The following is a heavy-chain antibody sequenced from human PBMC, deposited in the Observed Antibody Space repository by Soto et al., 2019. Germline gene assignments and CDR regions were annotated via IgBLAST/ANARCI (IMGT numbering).Heavy chain of an antibody. CDR2: IYYSGST. Sequence: SETLSLTCTVAGGSISSSNYYWGWIRQPPGKGLEWIGSIYYSGSTYYNPSLKSRVTISVDTSKNQFSLKLSSVTAADTAMYYCARGGYCSGASCAYMGHYYYYGMDVWGQGTTVTVSS. J-gene: IGHJ6*02. CDR1: GGSISSSNYY. V-gene: IGHV4-39*01. D-gene: IGHD2-15*01. CDR3: ARGGYCSGASCAYMGHYYYYGMDV.